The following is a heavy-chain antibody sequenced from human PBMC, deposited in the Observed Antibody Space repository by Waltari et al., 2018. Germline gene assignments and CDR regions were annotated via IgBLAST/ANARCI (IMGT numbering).Heavy chain of an antibody. CDR2: IHYSGNT. Sequence: QLQLQESGPRLVRPSETLSLTCTVSGGSISSTTYYWAWIRQTPGQGLEWIGYIHYSGNTYHNPSLRSRVTISVDTSKNHFSLNLRSVTAADTAVYYWARRVVTTGGVDYWGQGTLVTVSS. D-gene: IGHD2-21*02. V-gene: IGHV4-39*07. J-gene: IGHJ4*02. CDR3: ARRVVTTGGVDY. CDR1: GGSISSTTYY.